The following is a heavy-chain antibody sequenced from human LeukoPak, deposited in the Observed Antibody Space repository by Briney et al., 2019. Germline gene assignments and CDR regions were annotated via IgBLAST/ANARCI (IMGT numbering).Heavy chain of an antibody. J-gene: IGHJ5*02. Sequence: SETLSLTCTVSGGSISSYYWSWIRQPAGKGLEWIGRIYTSGSTNYNPSLKSRVTMSVDTFKNQFSLKLSSVTAADTAVYYCARDGFATLPAAIRFNWFDPWGQEPWSPSPQ. CDR2: IYTSGST. V-gene: IGHV4-4*07. CDR1: GGSISSYY. D-gene: IGHD2-2*02. CDR3: ARDGFATLPAAIRFNWFDP.